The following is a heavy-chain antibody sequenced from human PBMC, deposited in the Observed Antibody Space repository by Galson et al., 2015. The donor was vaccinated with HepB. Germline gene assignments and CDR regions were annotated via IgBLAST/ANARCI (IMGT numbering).Heavy chain of an antibody. Sequence: SLRLSCAASGFNFRFHAMSWVRQTPEKGLEWLSYISGNGNSIYYADSVRGRFTISRDNGKNSAFLQMNSLRDEDTALCYCARDPGGVFPFDYWGQGTLVTVSS. CDR2: ISGNGNSI. J-gene: IGHJ4*02. CDR3: ARDPGGVFPFDY. V-gene: IGHV3-48*02. D-gene: IGHD3-16*01. CDR1: GFNFRFHA.